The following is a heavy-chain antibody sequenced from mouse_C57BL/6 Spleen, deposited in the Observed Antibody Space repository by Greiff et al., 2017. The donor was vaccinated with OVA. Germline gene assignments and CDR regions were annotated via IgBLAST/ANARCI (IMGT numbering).Heavy chain of an antibody. CDR3: ASWDDWYFDV. V-gene: IGHV3-6*01. CDR2: ISYDGSN. CDR1: GYSITSGYY. D-gene: IGHD4-1*01. Sequence: EVQLQQSGPGLVKPSQSLSLTCSVTGYSITSGYYWNWIRQFPGNKLEWMGYISYDGSNNYNPSLKNRISITRDTSKNQFFLKLNSVTTEDTATYYCASWDDWYFDVWGTGTTVTVSS. J-gene: IGHJ1*03.